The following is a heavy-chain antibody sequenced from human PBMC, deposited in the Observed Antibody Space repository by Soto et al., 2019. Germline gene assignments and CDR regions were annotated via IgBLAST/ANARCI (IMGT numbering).Heavy chain of an antibody. CDR3: ARHPMFTFDY. J-gene: IGHJ4*02. D-gene: IGHD3-10*02. V-gene: IGHV4-59*01. CDR1: GGSISSYY. Sequence: SETLSLTCPVSGGSISSYYWSWIRQPPGKGLEWIGYIYYSGSTNYNPSLKSRVTISVDTSKNQFSLKLSSVTAADTAVYYCARHPMFTFDYWGQGTLVTVSS. CDR2: IYYSGST.